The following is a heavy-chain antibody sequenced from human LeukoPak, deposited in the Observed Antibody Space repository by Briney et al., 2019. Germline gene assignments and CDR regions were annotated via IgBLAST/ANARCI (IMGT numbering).Heavy chain of an antibody. Sequence: SGGSLRLSCAASGFTFSIAWMSLVRQAPGKGLEWVGRIKSKTDGGTTDYAAPVKGRFTISRDDSKNTLYLQMNSLKTEDTAVYYCCLRYFDWLLGWVDYWGQGTLVTVSS. V-gene: IGHV3-15*01. CDR1: GFTFSIAW. D-gene: IGHD3-9*01. CDR2: IKSKTDGGTT. J-gene: IGHJ4*02. CDR3: CLRYFDWLLGWVDY.